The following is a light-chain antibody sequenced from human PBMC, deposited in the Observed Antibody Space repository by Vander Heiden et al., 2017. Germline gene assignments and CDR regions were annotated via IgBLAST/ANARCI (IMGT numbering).Light chain of an antibody. CDR1: SSDIGAYNY. V-gene: IGLV2-14*01. CDR2: DVN. CDR3: SSYTSSSTRI. J-gene: IGLJ2*01. Sequence: QSALTQPASVSGSPGQSITISCTGTSSDIGAYNYVSWYQQHPGKAPKLMSYDVNNRPSGVSNRFSGSKSGNTASLTISGLQAEDEADYYCSSYTSSSTRIFGGGTKLTVL.